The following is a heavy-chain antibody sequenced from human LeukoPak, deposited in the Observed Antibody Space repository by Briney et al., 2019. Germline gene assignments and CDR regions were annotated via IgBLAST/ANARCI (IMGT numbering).Heavy chain of an antibody. J-gene: IGHJ4*02. CDR1: GFTFSTSG. D-gene: IGHD3-3*01. V-gene: IGHV3-33*01. CDR2: AWDDGTLQ. Sequence: WGSLRLSCVTSGFTFSTSGMHWVRQAPGKGLEWVAVAWDDGTLQYYADSVKGRFTISRDNSKNTLYLQMNSLRAEDTAVYYCARVPRGYYIIQFDYWGQGTLVTVSS. CDR3: ARVPRGYYIIQFDY.